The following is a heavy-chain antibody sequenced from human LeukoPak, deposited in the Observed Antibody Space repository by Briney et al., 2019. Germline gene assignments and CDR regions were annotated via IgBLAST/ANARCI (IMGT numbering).Heavy chain of an antibody. J-gene: IGHJ4*02. CDR2: ISAYNGNT. CDR3: ARVYRDTYGQN. CDR1: GYTFTSYG. D-gene: IGHD5-18*01. Sequence: ASVKVSCKTSGYTFTSYGISWVRQAPGQGLEWMGWISAYNGNTNYAQKLQDRGTMTTDTSTRTAYMEVRSLRSDDTAIYYCARVYRDTYGQNWGQGTLVTVSS. V-gene: IGHV1-18*04.